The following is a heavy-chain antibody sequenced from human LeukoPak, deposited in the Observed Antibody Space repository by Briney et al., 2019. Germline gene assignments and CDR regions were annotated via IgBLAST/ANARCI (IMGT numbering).Heavy chain of an antibody. CDR3: AKVGYSSSWYGFDY. Sequence: GGSLRLSCAASGFTFSSYAMSWVRQPPGKGLEWVSAISGSGGSTYYADSVKGRFTISRDNSKNTLYLQMNSLRAEDTAVYYCAKVGYSSSWYGFDYWGQGTLVTVSS. V-gene: IGHV3-23*01. D-gene: IGHD6-13*01. CDR1: GFTFSSYA. CDR2: ISGSGGST. J-gene: IGHJ4*02.